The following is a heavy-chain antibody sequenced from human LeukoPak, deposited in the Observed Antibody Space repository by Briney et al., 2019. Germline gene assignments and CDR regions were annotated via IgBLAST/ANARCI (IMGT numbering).Heavy chain of an antibody. Sequence: SETLSLACTVSGGSISSYYWSWIRQPPGKGLEWIGYIYYSGSTNYNPSLKSRVTISVDTSKNQFSLKLSSVTAADTAVYYCAREAEDAFDIWGQGTMVTVSS. D-gene: IGHD6-25*01. CDR1: GGSISSYY. J-gene: IGHJ3*02. V-gene: IGHV4-59*01. CDR3: AREAEDAFDI. CDR2: IYYSGST.